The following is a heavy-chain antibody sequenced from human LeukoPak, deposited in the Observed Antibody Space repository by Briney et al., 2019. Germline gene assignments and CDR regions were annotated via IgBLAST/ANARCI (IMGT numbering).Heavy chain of an antibody. J-gene: IGHJ5*02. CDR1: GFTFSSYT. D-gene: IGHD3-3*01. V-gene: IGHV3-30*04. CDR2: ISYSESNK. Sequence: PGRSLRLSCAASGFTFSSYTMHWVRQTPGKGLEWVALISYSESNKYYADSVKGRFTISRDNSKNTLYLQMNSLRAEDTAVYYCARGPTFGVFTTDNWFDPWGQGTLVTVSS. CDR3: ARGPTFGVFTTDNWFDP.